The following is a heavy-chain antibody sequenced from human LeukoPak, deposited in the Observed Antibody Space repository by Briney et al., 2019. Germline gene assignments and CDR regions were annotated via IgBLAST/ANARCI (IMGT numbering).Heavy chain of an antibody. CDR3: ARGGYSSSRHPPNDAFDI. J-gene: IGHJ3*02. D-gene: IGHD6-13*01. CDR2: INPSGGST. CDR1: GCTFTSYY. Sequence: ASVKVSCKASGCTFTSYYMHWVRQAPGQGLEWMGIINPSGGSTSYAQKFQGRVTMTRGTSTSTVYMELSSLRSEDTAVYYCARGGYSSSRHPPNDAFDIWGQGTMVTVSS. V-gene: IGHV1-46*01.